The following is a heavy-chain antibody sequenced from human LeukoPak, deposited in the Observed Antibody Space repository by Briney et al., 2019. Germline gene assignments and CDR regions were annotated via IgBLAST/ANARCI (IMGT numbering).Heavy chain of an antibody. CDR3: ARPHDGARH. CDR2: IYPGDSAT. J-gene: IGHJ4*02. CDR1: GYDFTNFW. V-gene: IGHV5-51*01. Sequence: GASLKISYKDSGYDFTNFWIGWVRPMPGKGLEWMGIIYPGDSATRYRSSFQGQVTIAADKSITTAYLQWSSLSASDTAMYYCARPHDGARHWGQGTLVTVSS.